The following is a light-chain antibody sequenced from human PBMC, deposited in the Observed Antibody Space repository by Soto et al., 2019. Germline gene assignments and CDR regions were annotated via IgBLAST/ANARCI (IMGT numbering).Light chain of an antibody. V-gene: IGKV3-20*01. CDR2: GAS. CDR1: QSVSSSY. Sequence: EIALKQSPGTLSLSPGERATLSCRASQSVSSSYLAWYQQKPGQAPRLLIYGASNRATGIPDRFSGSGSGTDVTLTISRLEPEDFALYYCQQYGSSPGFTFGPGTKVDIK. CDR3: QQYGSSPGFT. J-gene: IGKJ3*01.